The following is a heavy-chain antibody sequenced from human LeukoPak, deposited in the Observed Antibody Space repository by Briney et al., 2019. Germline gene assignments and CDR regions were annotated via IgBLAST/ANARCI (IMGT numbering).Heavy chain of an antibody. CDR1: GFTFSGSA. Sequence: QTGGSLRLSCAASGFTFSGSAMHWVRQAPGKGLEWVSGISWNSGSIGYADSVKGRFTISRDNAKNSLYLQMNSLRAEDTALYYCAKDLSLSYGWKGSVYFDYWGQGTLVTVSS. D-gene: IGHD2/OR15-2a*01. CDR3: AKDLSLSYGWKGSVYFDY. J-gene: IGHJ4*02. V-gene: IGHV3-9*01. CDR2: ISWNSGSI.